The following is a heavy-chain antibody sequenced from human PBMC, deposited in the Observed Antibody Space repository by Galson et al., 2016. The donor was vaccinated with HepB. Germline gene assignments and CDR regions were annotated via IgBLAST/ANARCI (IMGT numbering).Heavy chain of an antibody. CDR3: TRDVARAPEGEWFDP. CDR1: GYTFTTYD. V-gene: IGHV1-8*01. Sequence: SVKVSCKASGYTFTTYDINWVRQASGQGLKWMGWMNPNSDNTGYAQKFQGRVTMTRNTSISTAYMELSSLRSEDTAVYYCTRDVARAPEGEWFDPWGQGTLVTVSS. J-gene: IGHJ5*02. D-gene: IGHD1-26*01. CDR2: MNPNSDNT.